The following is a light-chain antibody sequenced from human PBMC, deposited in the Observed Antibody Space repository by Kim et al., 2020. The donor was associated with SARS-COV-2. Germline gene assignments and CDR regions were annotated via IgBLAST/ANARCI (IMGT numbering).Light chain of an antibody. V-gene: IGLV4-69*01. CDR2: LNSDGSH. CDR3: RTWGTGILVV. CDR1: SGHSSYA. Sequence: SVKLTCTLSSGHSSYAIAWHQQQPEKGPRYLMKLNSDGSHSKGDGIPDRFSGSSSGAERYLTISSLQSEDEADYYCRTWGTGILVVFGGGTKLTVL. J-gene: IGLJ2*01.